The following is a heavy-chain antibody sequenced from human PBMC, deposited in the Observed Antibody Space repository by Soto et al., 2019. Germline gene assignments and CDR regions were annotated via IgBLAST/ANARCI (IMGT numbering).Heavy chain of an antibody. CDR3: ARDPPDFNSGFDY. D-gene: IGHD1-26*01. J-gene: IGHJ4*02. Sequence: SQTLSLPCAISGDSVSNNGAAWNWIRQSPSRGLEWLGRTYYRSQWHYDYATSVRSRITINPDTSKNQFSLQLNSVTPEDTAVYYCARDPPDFNSGFDYWGQGTLVTVSS. V-gene: IGHV6-1*01. CDR2: TYYRSQWHY. CDR1: GDSVSNNGAA.